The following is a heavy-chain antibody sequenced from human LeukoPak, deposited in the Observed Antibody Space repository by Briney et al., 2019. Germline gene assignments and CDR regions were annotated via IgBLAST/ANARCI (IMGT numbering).Heavy chain of an antibody. CDR1: GFTFSSYG. J-gene: IGHJ5*02. CDR2: ISGSGGST. Sequence: PGGTLRLSCAASGFTFSSYGMSWVRQAPGKGLEWVSAISGSGGSTYYADSVKGRFTISRDNSKNTLYLQMNSLRAEDTAVYYCASGYSGSYNWFDPWGQGTLVTVSS. CDR3: ASGYSGSYNWFDP. D-gene: IGHD1-26*01. V-gene: IGHV3-23*01.